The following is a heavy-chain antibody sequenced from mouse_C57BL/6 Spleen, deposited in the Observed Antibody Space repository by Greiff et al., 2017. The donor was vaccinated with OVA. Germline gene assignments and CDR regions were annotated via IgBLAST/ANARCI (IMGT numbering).Heavy chain of an antibody. CDR3: ARGGLRRGSFDY. CDR2: IYPGDGDT. D-gene: IGHD2-4*01. CDR1: GYAFSSYW. Sequence: QVQLQQSGAELVKPGASVKISCKASGYAFSSYWMNWVKQRPGKGLEWIGQIYPGDGDTNYNGKFKGKATLTADKSSSTAYMQLSSLTSEDSAVYFCARGGLRRGSFDYWGQGTTLTVSS. J-gene: IGHJ2*01. V-gene: IGHV1-80*01.